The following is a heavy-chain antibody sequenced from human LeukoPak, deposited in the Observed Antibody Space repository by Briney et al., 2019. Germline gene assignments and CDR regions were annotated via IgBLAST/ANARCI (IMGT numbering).Heavy chain of an antibody. V-gene: IGHV3-23*01. CDR2: ISGSGGST. CDR1: GFTFSSYA. CDR3: AKGPNYYDFWSGYST. Sequence: GGSLRLSCAASGFTFSSYAMSWVRQAPGKGLEWVSAISGSGGSTYYADSVKGRFTISRDSSKNTLYLQMNSLRAEDTAVYYCAKGPNYYDFWSGYSTWGQGTLVTVSS. J-gene: IGHJ5*02. D-gene: IGHD3-3*01.